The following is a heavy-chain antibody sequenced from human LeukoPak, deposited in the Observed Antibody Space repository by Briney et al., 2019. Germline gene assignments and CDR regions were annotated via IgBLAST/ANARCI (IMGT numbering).Heavy chain of an antibody. Sequence: GASVKVSCKASGYTFTDYYMHWVRQAPGQGLEWMGWINPNTGGTDYAQKFQGRVTMTRDTSISTAYMDLSRLRSDDTAVYYCVQFELDYWGQGTLVTVSS. CDR2: INPNTGGT. V-gene: IGHV1-2*02. J-gene: IGHJ4*02. D-gene: IGHD1-7*01. CDR1: GYTFTDYY. CDR3: VQFELDY.